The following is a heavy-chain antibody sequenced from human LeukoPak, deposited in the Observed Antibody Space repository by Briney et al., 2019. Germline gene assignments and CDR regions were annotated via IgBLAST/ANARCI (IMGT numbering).Heavy chain of an antibody. D-gene: IGHD3-10*01. Sequence: ASVKVSCKASGYXFTGYYINWVRQAPGQGHEWLGWINPNSGATNYAQKFQGRVTMTRDTSISTTYMELSRLRSDDTAVYYCARDYGSGSYSSEFDYWGQGTLVTVSS. CDR1: GYXFTGYY. V-gene: IGHV1-2*02. J-gene: IGHJ4*02. CDR3: ARDYGSGSYSSEFDY. CDR2: INPNSGAT.